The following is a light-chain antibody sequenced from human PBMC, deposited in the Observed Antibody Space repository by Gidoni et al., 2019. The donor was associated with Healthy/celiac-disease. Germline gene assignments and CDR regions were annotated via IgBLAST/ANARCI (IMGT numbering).Light chain of an antibody. CDR3: QQYNNWPPWT. V-gene: IGKV3-15*01. Sequence: EIVMTQSPATLSVSQGDRATLSCRASQSVSSNLAWYQQKPGQAPWLLIYGASTKATGIPARFSGSGSGTEFALTISSLQSEVFAVYYCQQYNNWPPWTFGQGTKVEIK. CDR1: QSVSSN. J-gene: IGKJ1*01. CDR2: GAS.